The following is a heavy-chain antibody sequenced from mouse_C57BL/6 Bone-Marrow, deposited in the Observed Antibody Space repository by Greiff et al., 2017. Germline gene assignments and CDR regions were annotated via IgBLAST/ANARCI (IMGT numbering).Heavy chain of an antibody. CDR1: GYSITSGYY. Sequence: EVQLQQSEPGLVKPSQSLSLTCSVTGYSITSGYYWNWIRQFPGNKLEWMGSISYDGSNNYNPSLKNRISITRDTSKNQFFLKLNSVTTEDTATYYCAREDYWGQGTTLTVSS. CDR3: AREDY. V-gene: IGHV3-6*01. J-gene: IGHJ2*01. CDR2: ISYDGSN.